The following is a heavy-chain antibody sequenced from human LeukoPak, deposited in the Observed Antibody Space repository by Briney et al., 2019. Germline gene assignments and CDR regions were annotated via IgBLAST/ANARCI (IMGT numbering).Heavy chain of an antibody. CDR2: ISYDGSNK. CDR1: GFTFSSYA. V-gene: IGHV3-30-3*01. Sequence: PGGSLRLSCAASGFTFSSYAMHWVRQAPGKGLEWEAVISYDGSNKYYADSVKGRFTISRDNSKNTLYLQMNSLRAEDTAVYYCARDGTNSGSYFLADYWGQGTLVTVSS. D-gene: IGHD1-26*01. CDR3: ARDGTNSGSYFLADY. J-gene: IGHJ4*02.